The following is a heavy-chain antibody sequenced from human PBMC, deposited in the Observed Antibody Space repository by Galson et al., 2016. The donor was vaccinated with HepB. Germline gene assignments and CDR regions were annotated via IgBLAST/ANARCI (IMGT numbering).Heavy chain of an antibody. CDR3: ASRYPEVFSQPTYFYMDV. Sequence: SVKVSCKASGGNFDYYAINWVRQAPGQGLEWVGGIMPLYDAPTYAQKFQDRLTIAADKSTSTVYMELSGLTSEDTAVFYCASRYPEVFSQPTYFYMDVWGQGTTVTVAS. V-gene: IGHV1-69*06. CDR1: GGNFDYYA. CDR2: IMPLYDAP. J-gene: IGHJ6*03. D-gene: IGHD1-14*01.